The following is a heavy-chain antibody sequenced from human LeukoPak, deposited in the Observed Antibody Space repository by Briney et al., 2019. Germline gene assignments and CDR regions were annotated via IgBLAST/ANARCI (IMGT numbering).Heavy chain of an antibody. J-gene: IGHJ6*02. CDR1: GGTFSSYV. Sequence: GASVKVSYKASGGTFSSYVISWVRQAPGQGLEWMGGIIPIFGTANYAQKFQGRVTITADESTSTAYMELSSLRSEDTAVYYCARIPSYSSSWSDPYYYYGMDVWGQGTTVTVSS. CDR2: IIPIFGTA. CDR3: ARIPSYSSSWSDPYYYYGMDV. D-gene: IGHD6-13*01. V-gene: IGHV1-69*01.